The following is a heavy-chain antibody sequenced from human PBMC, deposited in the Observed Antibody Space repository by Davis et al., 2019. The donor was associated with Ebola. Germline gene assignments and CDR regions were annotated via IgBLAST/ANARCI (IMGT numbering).Heavy chain of an antibody. V-gene: IGHV1-18*01. CDR2: ISAYNGNT. J-gene: IGHJ4*01. CDR3: ARDPYSSGWYHYFDY. D-gene: IGHD6-19*01. Sequence: ASVKVSCKASGYTFTSYGISWVRQAPGQGLEWMGWISAYNGNTNYAQKLQGRVTMTTDTSTSTAYMELRSLRSDDTAVYYCARDPYSSGWYHYFDYWGQGTLVTVSS. CDR1: GYTFTSYG.